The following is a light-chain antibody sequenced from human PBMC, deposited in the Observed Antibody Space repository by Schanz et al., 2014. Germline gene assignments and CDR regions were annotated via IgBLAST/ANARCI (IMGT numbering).Light chain of an antibody. CDR3: SSFTSSSTWV. CDR2: GVT. CDR1: SSDVGY. J-gene: IGLJ3*02. Sequence: QSALTQPASVSGSPGQSITISCTGTSSDVGYVSWYQQHPGKAPKLMIYGVTYRPSGVSNRFSASKSGNTASLTISGLQDEDEADYYCSSFTSSSTWVFGGGTKLTVL. V-gene: IGLV2-14*01.